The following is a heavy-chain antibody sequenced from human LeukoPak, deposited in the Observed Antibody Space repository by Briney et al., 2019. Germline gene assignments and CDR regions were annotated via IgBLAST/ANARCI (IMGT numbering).Heavy chain of an antibody. Sequence: SETLSLTCTVSGGSISSYYWSWIRQPPGKGLEWIGYIYYSGSTNYNPSLKSRVTISVDTSKNQFSLKLSSVTAADTAVYYCARDLGRVAAAGTPHGWFDPWGQGTLVTVSS. CDR3: ARDLGRVAAAGTPHGWFDP. V-gene: IGHV4-59*01. CDR2: IYYSGST. CDR1: GGSISSYY. J-gene: IGHJ5*02. D-gene: IGHD6-13*01.